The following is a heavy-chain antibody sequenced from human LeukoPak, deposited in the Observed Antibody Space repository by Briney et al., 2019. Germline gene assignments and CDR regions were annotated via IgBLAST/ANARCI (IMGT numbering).Heavy chain of an antibody. CDR3: ARGYSSGWYQGDY. CDR1: GGSFSDYY. V-gene: IGHV4-34*01. J-gene: IGHJ4*02. CDR2: INHSGNT. Sequence: SETPSLTCAVYGGSFSDYYWSWIRQPPGKGLEWIGEINHSGNTNYNPSLKSRVTISVDTSKNQFSLKLSSVTAADTAVYYCARGYSSGWYQGDYWGQGTLVTVSS. D-gene: IGHD6-19*01.